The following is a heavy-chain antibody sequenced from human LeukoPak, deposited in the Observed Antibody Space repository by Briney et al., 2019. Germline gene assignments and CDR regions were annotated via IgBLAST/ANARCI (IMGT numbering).Heavy chain of an antibody. CDR2: ISSSGSTI. D-gene: IGHD3-10*01. J-gene: IGHJ6*03. CDR1: GFTFSSYE. CDR3: ARTPPGWMVRGVQISPLGWYMDV. V-gene: IGHV3-48*03. Sequence: GESLRLSCAASGFTFSSYEMNWVRQAPGKGLEWVSYISSSGSTIYYADSVKGRFTISRDNAKNSLYLQMNSLRAEDTAVYYCARTPPGWMVRGVQISPLGWYMDVWGKGTTVTISS.